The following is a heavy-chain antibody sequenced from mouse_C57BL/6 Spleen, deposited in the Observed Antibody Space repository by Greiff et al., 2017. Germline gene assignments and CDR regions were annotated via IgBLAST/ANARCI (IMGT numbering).Heavy chain of an antibody. V-gene: IGHV5-6*02. J-gene: IGHJ4*01. Sequence: EAKLVESGGDLVKPGGSLKLSCAASGFTFSSYGMSWVRQTPAKRLEWVATISSGGSYTNYPDSVKGRFTISRDNAKNTLYLQMSSLKSEDTAMYYCARRNYSNYDAMDYWGQGTSVTVSS. CDR3: ARRNYSNYDAMDY. D-gene: IGHD2-5*01. CDR1: GFTFSSYG. CDR2: ISSGGSYT.